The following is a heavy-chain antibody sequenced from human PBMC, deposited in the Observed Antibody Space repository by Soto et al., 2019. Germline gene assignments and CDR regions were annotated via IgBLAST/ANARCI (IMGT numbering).Heavy chain of an antibody. Sequence: SETLSLTCAVSGGSISSGGYSWSWIRQHPGKGLEWIGYIFYSGTTYYNPSLKSRVTISVDTSKNQFPLKLSSVTAADTAVYYCARSVDPWGQGTLVTVSS. V-gene: IGHV4-31*11. CDR3: ARSVDP. CDR2: IFYSGTT. CDR1: GGSISSGGYS. J-gene: IGHJ5*02.